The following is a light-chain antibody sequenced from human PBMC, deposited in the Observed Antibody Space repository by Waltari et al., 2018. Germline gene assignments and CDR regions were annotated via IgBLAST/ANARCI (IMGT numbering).Light chain of an antibody. J-gene: IGLJ3*02. V-gene: IGLV2-11*01. CDR2: DVS. CDR3: CSYAGSYTWV. CDR1: SSDVGGYNY. Sequence: QSALTQPRSVSGSPGQSVTISCTGTSSDVGGYNYVSWHQQHPGKAPKLMIYDVSKRPSGVPDRFSGSKSGNTVSLTISGLQAEDEADYYCCSYAGSYTWVFGGGTKLTVL.